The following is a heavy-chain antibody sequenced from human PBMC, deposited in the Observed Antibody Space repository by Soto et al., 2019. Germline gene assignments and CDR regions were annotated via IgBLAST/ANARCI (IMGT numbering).Heavy chain of an antibody. Sequence: ASVKVSCKASGYTFTSYDINWVRHATGQGLEWMGWMNPNSGNTGYAQKFQGRVTMTRNTSISTAYMELSSLRSEDTAVYYCAGRGYSSSWYYYYYYGMDVWGQGTTVTVSS. J-gene: IGHJ6*02. D-gene: IGHD6-13*01. CDR2: MNPNSGNT. V-gene: IGHV1-8*01. CDR3: AGRGYSSSWYYYYYYGMDV. CDR1: GYTFTSYD.